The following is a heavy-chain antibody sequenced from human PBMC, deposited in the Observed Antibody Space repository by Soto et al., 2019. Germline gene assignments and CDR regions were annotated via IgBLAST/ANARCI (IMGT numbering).Heavy chain of an antibody. V-gene: IGHV1-18*01. CDR2: ISAYNGER. Sequence: VQVVQSGDEVKKPGASVKVSCQASGYNFASYTINWVRQAPGQGLEWMGWISAYNGERNYAQKFQGRVTMTTDRSTSTAYMELRSLTSDDTGVYYCARGGDCSSTSCYTPNYYFGMDVWGQGTTVTVSS. J-gene: IGHJ6*02. D-gene: IGHD2-2*02. CDR1: GYNFASYT. CDR3: ARGGDCSSTSCYTPNYYFGMDV.